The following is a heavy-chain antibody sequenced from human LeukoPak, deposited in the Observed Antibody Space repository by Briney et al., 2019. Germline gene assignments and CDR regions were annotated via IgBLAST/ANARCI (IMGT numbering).Heavy chain of an antibody. J-gene: IGHJ4*02. CDR1: GGSISSNSYY. CDR2: IYYSGST. D-gene: IGHD3-22*01. V-gene: IGHV4-39*01. Sequence: SETLSLTCTVSGGSISSNSYYWGWIRQPPGKGLEWIGSIYYSGSTYYNPSLNSRVTISVDTSKNQFSLKLNSVTAADTAVYYCARHEVAPDYYDSSGYHFSYWGQGTLVTVSS. CDR3: ARHEVAPDYYDSSGYHFSY.